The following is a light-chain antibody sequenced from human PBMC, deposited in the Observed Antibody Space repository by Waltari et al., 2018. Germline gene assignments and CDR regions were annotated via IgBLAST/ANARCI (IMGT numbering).Light chain of an antibody. CDR1: RDITNS. V-gene: IGKV1-NL1*01. CDR3: QQYYSTPR. CDR2: AAS. Sequence: DIQMTQSPSSLSASVGDRVTITCRASRDITNSLTWYQQKPGKAPKLLLSAASRLESGVPSRFSGSGSGTDYTLTISSLQPEDFATYYCQQYYSTPRFGQGTKVEIK. J-gene: IGKJ1*01.